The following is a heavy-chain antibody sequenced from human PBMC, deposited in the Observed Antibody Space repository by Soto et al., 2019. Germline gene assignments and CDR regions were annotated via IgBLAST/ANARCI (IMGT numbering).Heavy chain of an antibody. CDR2: ISSRSYTI. D-gene: IGHD6-6*01. Sequence: VTLVESGGDLVQPGGSLRLSCAASGFTFSTYSMNWVRQAPGKGLEWVSYISSRSYTIYYVDSVKGRFTISRDNAKSSLYLQMNSLRDEDTAVYYCARGGSSSDNGMDVWGQGTTVTVSS. CDR1: GFTFSTYS. V-gene: IGHV3-48*02. J-gene: IGHJ6*02. CDR3: ARGGSSSDNGMDV.